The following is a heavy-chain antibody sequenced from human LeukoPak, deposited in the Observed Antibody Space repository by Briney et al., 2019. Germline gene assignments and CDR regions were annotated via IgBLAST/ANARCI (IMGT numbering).Heavy chain of an antibody. CDR3: VRYCSSTSCYKPP. CDR2: IKSKTDGGTT. J-gene: IGHJ5*02. D-gene: IGHD2-2*02. V-gene: IGHV3-15*01. Sequence: GGSLRLSCAASGFTFGSAWMSWVRQAPGKGLEWVGRIKSKTDGGTTDYAAPVKGRFTISRDDSKNTLYLQMNSLKTEDTAVYYCVRYCSSTSCYKPPWGQGTLVTVSS. CDR1: GFTFGSAW.